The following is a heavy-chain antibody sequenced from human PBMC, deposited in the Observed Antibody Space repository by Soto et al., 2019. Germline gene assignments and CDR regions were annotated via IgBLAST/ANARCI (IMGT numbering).Heavy chain of an antibody. J-gene: IGHJ5*02. CDR2: INAGNGNT. Sequence: ASVKVSCKASGYTFTSYAMHWVRQAPGQRLEWMGWINAGNGNTNYAQKLQGRVTMTTDTSTSTAYMELRSLRSDDTAVYYCARDKGYSYGLTNYRFDPWGQGTLVTVSS. CDR3: ARDKGYSYGLTNYRFDP. V-gene: IGHV1-3*01. D-gene: IGHD5-18*01. CDR1: GYTFTSYA.